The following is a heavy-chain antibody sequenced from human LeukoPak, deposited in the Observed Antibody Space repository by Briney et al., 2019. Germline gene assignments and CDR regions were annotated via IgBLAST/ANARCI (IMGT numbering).Heavy chain of an antibody. CDR1: GGSISSYY. Sequence: PSETLSLTCTVSGGSISSYYWSWIRQPPGKGLEWIGYIYYSGSTNYNPSLKSRVTISVDTSKNQFSLKLSSVTAADTAVYYCARAGRNNWYGFDYWGQGSLVTVSS. D-gene: IGHD1-1*01. J-gene: IGHJ4*02. CDR2: IYYSGST. V-gene: IGHV4-59*01. CDR3: ARAGRNNWYGFDY.